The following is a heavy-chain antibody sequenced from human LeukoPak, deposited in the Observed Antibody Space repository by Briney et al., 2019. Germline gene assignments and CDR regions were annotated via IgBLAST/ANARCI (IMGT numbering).Heavy chain of an antibody. CDR3: ARRMEQLDAFDI. CDR2: INHSGST. V-gene: IGHV4-34*01. J-gene: IGHJ3*02. Sequence: PSETLSLTCAVYGGSFSGYYWSWIRQPPGKGLEWIGEINHSGSTNYNPSLKSRVTISVDTSKNQFSLKLSSVTAADTAVYYCARRMEQLDAFDIWGQGTMVTVSS. CDR1: GGSFSGYY. D-gene: IGHD1/OR15-1a*01.